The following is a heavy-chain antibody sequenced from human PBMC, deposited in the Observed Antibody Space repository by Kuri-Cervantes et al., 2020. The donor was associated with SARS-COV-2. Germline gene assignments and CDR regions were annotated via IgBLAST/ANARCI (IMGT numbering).Heavy chain of an antibody. J-gene: IGHJ5*02. Sequence: LSLTCAASGFTFSSYSMNWVRQAPGKGLEWVSYISSSSSTIYYADSVKGRFTISRDNAKNSLYLQMNSLRAEDTAVYYCAKQPTVVAATNWFDPWGQGTRVTVSS. D-gene: IGHD2-15*01. CDR3: AKQPTVVAATNWFDP. V-gene: IGHV3-48*01. CDR1: GFTFSSYS. CDR2: ISSSSSTI.